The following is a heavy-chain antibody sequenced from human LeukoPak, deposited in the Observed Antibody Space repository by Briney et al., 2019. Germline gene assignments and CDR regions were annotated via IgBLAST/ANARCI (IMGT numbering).Heavy chain of an antibody. J-gene: IGHJ3*01. Sequence: GRSLRLSCAASGFTVSSKYMSWVRQAPGKGLEWVSIFYSGGDSTYYADSVKGRFTISRDNSKNTLYLQMNNLRAEDTAVYYCARERYCGGDCYSFAFDVWGQGTMVTVSS. D-gene: IGHD2-21*02. CDR3: ARERYCGGDCYSFAFDV. CDR2: FYSGGDST. V-gene: IGHV3-66*01. CDR1: GFTVSSKY.